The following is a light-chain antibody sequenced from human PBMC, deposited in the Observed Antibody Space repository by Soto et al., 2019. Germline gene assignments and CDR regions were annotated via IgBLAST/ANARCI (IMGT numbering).Light chain of an antibody. V-gene: IGKV1-5*03. J-gene: IGKJ1*01. CDR1: QSITNW. CDR3: QQYYRQAT. CDR2: MAS. Sequence: DIQMTQSPSTLSASVGDRVTITCRASQSITNWLAWYQQKPGKAPKPLIYMASSLESGVPSRFSGSGGGTDFTLTISSLQPDDFATYYCQQYYRQATFGQGTKVEIK.